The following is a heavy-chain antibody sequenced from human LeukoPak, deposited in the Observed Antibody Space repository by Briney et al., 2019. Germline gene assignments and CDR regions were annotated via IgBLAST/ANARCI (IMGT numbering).Heavy chain of an antibody. V-gene: IGHV3-20*04. CDR3: AELGITMIGGV. D-gene: IGHD3-10*02. CDR2: INWNGGST. J-gene: IGHJ6*04. CDR1: GFTFSSYS. Sequence: GSLRLSCAASGFTFSSYSMNWVRQAPGKGLEWVSGINWNGGSTGYADSVKGRFTIPRDNAKNSLYLQMNSLRAEDTAVYYCAELGITMIGGVWGKGTTVTISS.